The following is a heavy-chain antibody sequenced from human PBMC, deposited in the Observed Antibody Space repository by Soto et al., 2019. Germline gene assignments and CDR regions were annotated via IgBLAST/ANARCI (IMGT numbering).Heavy chain of an antibody. CDR3: ATPSKGDYYGSGSYPA. J-gene: IGHJ5*02. D-gene: IGHD3-10*01. CDR1: GYTFTSYY. CDR2: INPSGGST. Sequence: ASVKGSCKASGYTFTSYYMHWVRQAPGQGLEWMGIINPSGGSTIYAQKFQGRVTMTKDTSTDTVYMELSSLRSEDTAVYYCATPSKGDYYGSGSYPAWGQGTLVTVSS. V-gene: IGHV1-46*01.